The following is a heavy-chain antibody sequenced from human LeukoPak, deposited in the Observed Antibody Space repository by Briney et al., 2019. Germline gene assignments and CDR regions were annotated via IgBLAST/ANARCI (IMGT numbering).Heavy chain of an antibody. D-gene: IGHD3-10*01. V-gene: IGHV3-15*01. CDR3: TTAKDYGSGSDY. CDR2: IKSKTDGGTT. CDR1: GFTFDDYG. Sequence: PGGSLRLSCAASGFTFDDYGMSWVRQAPGKGLEWVGRIKSKTDGGTTDYAAPVKGRFTISRDDSKNTLYLQMNSLKTEDTAVYYCTTAKDYGSGSDYWGQGTLVTVSS. J-gene: IGHJ4*02.